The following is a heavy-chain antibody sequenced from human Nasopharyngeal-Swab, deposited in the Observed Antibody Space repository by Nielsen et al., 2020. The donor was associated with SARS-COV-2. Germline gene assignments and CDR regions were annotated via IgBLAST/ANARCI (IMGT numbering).Heavy chain of an antibody. CDR1: GFTFSSYA. CDR3: AKGRVGAHDSFFDY. V-gene: IGHV3-23*01. D-gene: IGHD1-26*01. J-gene: IGHJ4*02. Sequence: GGSLRLSCAASGFTFSSYAMSWVRQAPEKGLEWVSTISASGGSTYYADSVKGRFPISRDNSKNTLYLQMNSLRAEDTAVYYCAKGRVGAHDSFFDYWGQGTLVTVSS. CDR2: ISASGGST.